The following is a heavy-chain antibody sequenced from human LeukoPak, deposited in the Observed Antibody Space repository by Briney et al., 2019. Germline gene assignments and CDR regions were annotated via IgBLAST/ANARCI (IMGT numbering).Heavy chain of an antibody. CDR1: GFTFSSCG. D-gene: IGHD6-19*01. J-gene: IGHJ2*01. Sequence: PGGSLRLSCAASGFTFSSCGMNWVRQAPGKGLDWVSTISNRGGSTYYADSVKGRFTISRDNSKNTLYLQMNSLRAEDTAVYYCAEFEGGWPNWFFDLWGRGTLVTVSS. CDR2: ISNRGGST. V-gene: IGHV3-23*01. CDR3: AEFEGGWPNWFFDL.